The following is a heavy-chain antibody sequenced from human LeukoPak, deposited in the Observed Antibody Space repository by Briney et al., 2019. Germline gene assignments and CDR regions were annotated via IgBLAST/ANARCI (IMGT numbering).Heavy chain of an antibody. Sequence: SETLSLTCTVSGGSTSSYYWSWIRQPPGKGLEWIGYIYYSGSTNYNPSLKSRVTISVDTSKNQFSLKLNSVTAADTAVYYCAGTRDGDAFDIWGQGTMVTVSS. CDR2: IYYSGST. CDR1: GGSTSSYY. D-gene: IGHD5-24*01. V-gene: IGHV4-59*01. CDR3: AGTRDGDAFDI. J-gene: IGHJ3*02.